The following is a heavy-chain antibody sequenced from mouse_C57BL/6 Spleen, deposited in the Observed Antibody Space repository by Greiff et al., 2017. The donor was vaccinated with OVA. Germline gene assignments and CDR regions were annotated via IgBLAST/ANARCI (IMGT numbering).Heavy chain of an antibody. CDR1: GYTFTDYY. D-gene: IGHD6-1*01. Sequence: QVQLQQSGAELVRPGASVKLSCKASGYTFTDYYINWVKQRPGQGLEWIARIYPGSGNTYYNEKFKGKATLTAEKSSSTAYMQLSSLTSEDSAVCLGERQCFDYWGQGTTLTVSS. V-gene: IGHV1-76*01. J-gene: IGHJ2*01. CDR2: IYPGSGNT. CDR3: ERQCFDY.